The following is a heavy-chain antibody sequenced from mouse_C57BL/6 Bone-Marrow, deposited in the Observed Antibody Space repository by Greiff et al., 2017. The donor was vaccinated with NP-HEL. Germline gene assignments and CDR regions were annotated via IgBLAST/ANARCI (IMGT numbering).Heavy chain of an antibody. V-gene: IGHV14-4*01. CDR1: GFNIKDDY. Sequence: EVKLQQSGAELVRPGASVKLSCTASGFNIKDDYMHWVKQRPEQGLEWIGWIDPENGDTEYASKFQGKATITADTSSNTAYLQLSSLTSEDTAVYYCTTRWLPRGYAMDYWGQGTSVTVSS. D-gene: IGHD2-3*01. J-gene: IGHJ4*01. CDR2: IDPENGDT. CDR3: TTRWLPRGYAMDY.